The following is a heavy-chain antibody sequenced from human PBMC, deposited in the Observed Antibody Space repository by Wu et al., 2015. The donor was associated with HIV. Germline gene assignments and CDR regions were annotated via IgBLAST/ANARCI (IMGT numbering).Heavy chain of an antibody. CDR2: INDDTGDT. V-gene: IGHV1-2*02. CDR1: GYTLTELP. D-gene: IGHD1-1*01. Sequence: QVQLGQSGAEVKKPGASVKVSCKVSGYTLTELPMHWVRQAPGQGLEWMGWINDDTGDTKYAQRFQGRVTMTRDTSISTAYMELRRLTSDDLAVYYCVRRQNWNLNNYHFDYWGQGTLVTVSS. J-gene: IGHJ4*02. CDR3: VRRQNWNLNNYHFDY.